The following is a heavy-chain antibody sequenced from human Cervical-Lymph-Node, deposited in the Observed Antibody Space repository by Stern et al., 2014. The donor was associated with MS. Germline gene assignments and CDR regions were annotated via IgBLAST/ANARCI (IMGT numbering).Heavy chain of an antibody. CDR2: IKPNSGGT. J-gene: IGHJ4*02. CDR1: GYTFTGYY. Sequence: QVQLVQSGAEVKKPGASVKVSCKASGYTFTGYYMHWVRQAPGQGLEWMGWIKPNSGGTNYAQKFQGWVTMTRDTSISTAYMELSRLRSDDTAVYYCARADGDYGGYFDYWGQGTLVTVSS. V-gene: IGHV1-2*04. D-gene: IGHD4-17*01. CDR3: ARADGDYGGYFDY.